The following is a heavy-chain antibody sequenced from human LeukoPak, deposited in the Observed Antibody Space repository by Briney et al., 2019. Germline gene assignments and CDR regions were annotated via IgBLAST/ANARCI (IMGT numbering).Heavy chain of an antibody. CDR2: ISYDGSNK. CDR3: ARDVDGGSSWYDAFDI. V-gene: IGHV3-30*03. Sequence: GRSLRLSCAASGFTFSSYGMHWVRQAPGKGLEWVAVISYDGSNKYYADSVKGRFTISRDNFKNTLDLQMNSLRAEDTAVYYCARDVDGGSSWYDAFDIWGQGTMVTVSS. D-gene: IGHD6-13*01. CDR1: GFTFSSYG. J-gene: IGHJ3*02.